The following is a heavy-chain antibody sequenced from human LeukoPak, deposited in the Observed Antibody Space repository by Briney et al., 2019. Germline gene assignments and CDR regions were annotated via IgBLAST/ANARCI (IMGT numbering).Heavy chain of an antibody. CDR1: GFTFSSYA. D-gene: IGHD2-2*01. CDR3: AGDPAFRTPFDY. V-gene: IGHV3-30-3*01. J-gene: IGHJ4*02. Sequence: GGSLRLSCAASGFTFSSYAMHWVRQAPGKGLEWVAVISYDGSNKYYADSVKGRFTISRDNSKNTLYLQMNSLRAGDTAVYYCAGDPAFRTPFDYWGQGTLVTVSS. CDR2: ISYDGSNK.